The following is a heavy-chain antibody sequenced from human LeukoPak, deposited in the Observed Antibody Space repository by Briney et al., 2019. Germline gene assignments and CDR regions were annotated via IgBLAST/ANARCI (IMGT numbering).Heavy chain of an antibody. Sequence: SETLSLTCTVSGGSISSSSYYWSWIRQPPGKGLEWIGYIYYSGSTNYNPSLKSRVTISVDTSKNQFSLKLSSVTAADTAVYYCARDTSGLDYWGQGTLVTVSS. D-gene: IGHD2-8*01. CDR1: GGSISSSSYY. V-gene: IGHV4-61*01. CDR2: IYYSGST. CDR3: ARDTSGLDY. J-gene: IGHJ4*02.